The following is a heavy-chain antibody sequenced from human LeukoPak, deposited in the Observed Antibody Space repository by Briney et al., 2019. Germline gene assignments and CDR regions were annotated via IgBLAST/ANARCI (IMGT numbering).Heavy chain of an antibody. J-gene: IGHJ6*02. CDR3: ARGGEYSYGDYYYYYGMDV. CDR1: GYTFTSYD. V-gene: IGHV1-8*01. Sequence: GASVKGSFKASGYTFTSYDINWVRQATGQGLEWMGGVNPNSGNTGYAQKVQGRVTMTRNTAISTAYMELSSLRSEDTAVYYCARGGEYSYGDYYYYYGMDVWGQGTTVTVSS. D-gene: IGHD5-18*01. CDR2: VNPNSGNT.